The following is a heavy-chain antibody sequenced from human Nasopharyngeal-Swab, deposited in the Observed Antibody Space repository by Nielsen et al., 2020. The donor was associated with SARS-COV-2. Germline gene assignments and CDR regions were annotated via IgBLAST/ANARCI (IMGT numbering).Heavy chain of an antibody. V-gene: IGHV3-9*01. CDR1: GFTFDESA. CDR2: SSWNGGNI. Sequence: GGSLRLSCAASGFTFDESAMHWVRQAPGKGLEWVSGSSWNGGNIGYADSVKGRFTISRDNAKNSLYLEMNSLRPEDTALYYCAKDGYSSSSRLQHWGQGTLVSVSP. D-gene: IGHD6-6*01. J-gene: IGHJ1*01. CDR3: AKDGYSSSSRLQH.